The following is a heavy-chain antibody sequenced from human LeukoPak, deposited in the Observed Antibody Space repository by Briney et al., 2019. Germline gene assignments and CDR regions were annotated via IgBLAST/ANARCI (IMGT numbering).Heavy chain of an antibody. D-gene: IGHD1-26*01. CDR1: GGSINRSRYY. V-gene: IGHV4-39*07. J-gene: IGHJ3*02. CDR3: ARVDVGAKYNAFDI. CDR2: IYYSGST. Sequence: SETPSLTFPGSGGSINRSRYYWGRIRPPPREGLEGSGSIYYSGSTYYNPSLKSRVTISVDTSKNQFSLKLSSVTAADTAMYYCARVDVGAKYNAFDIWGQGTMVTVSS.